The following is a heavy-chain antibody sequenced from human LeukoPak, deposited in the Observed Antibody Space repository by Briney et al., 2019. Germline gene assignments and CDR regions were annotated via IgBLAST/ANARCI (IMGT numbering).Heavy chain of an antibody. V-gene: IGHV3-23*01. CDR1: GFIFSDYV. CDR2: ITASGDRT. CDR3: AKSQTAVAINWFDP. J-gene: IGHJ5*02. Sequence: GESLRLSCAASGFIFSDYVMIWVRQAPGKGLEWVSGITASGDRTYYADSVKGRFTMSRDNSKNTLYLQMNSLRAEDTAVYYCAKSQTAVAINWFDPWGQGTLVTVSS. D-gene: IGHD6-19*01.